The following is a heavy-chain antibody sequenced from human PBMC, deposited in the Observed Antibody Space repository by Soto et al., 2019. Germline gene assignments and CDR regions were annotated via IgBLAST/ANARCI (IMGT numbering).Heavy chain of an antibody. J-gene: IGHJ4*02. CDR2: INHSGST. V-gene: IGHV4-34*01. CDR3: ASARWDY. CDR1: GGSFDANY. Sequence: SETLSLTCGVSGGSFDANYWSWIRQPPGKGLEWIGEINHSGSTNCDPSLKSRVTISVDTSKNQFSLRLSSVTAADTAVYYCASARWDYWGQGTLVTVSS.